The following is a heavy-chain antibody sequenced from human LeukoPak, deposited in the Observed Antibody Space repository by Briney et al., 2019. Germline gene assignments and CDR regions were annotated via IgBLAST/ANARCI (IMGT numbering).Heavy chain of an antibody. CDR3: ARDHREHYDILTGYYMSYFDY. CDR2: IIPIFGTA. D-gene: IGHD3-9*01. J-gene: IGHJ4*02. Sequence: SVKVSCKASGGTFSSYAISWVRQAPGQGLEWMGGIIPIFGTANYAQKFQGRVTITADKSTSTAYMELSSLRSEDTAVYYCARDHREHYDILTGYYMSYFDYWGQGTLVTVSS. V-gene: IGHV1-69*06. CDR1: GGTFSSYA.